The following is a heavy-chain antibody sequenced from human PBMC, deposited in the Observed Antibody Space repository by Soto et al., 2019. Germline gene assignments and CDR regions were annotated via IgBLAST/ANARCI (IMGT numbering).Heavy chain of an antibody. CDR3: ARDGAVAGNSNFDY. CDR1: GYTFTSYA. CDR2: INAGNGNT. Sequence: ASVKVSCKASGYTFTSYAIHWVRQAPGQRLEWMGWINAGNGNTKYSQKFQGRVTITRDTSASTAYMELSSLRSEDTAQYYCARDGAVAGNSNFDYWGKGTLVTVSS. V-gene: IGHV1-3*01. J-gene: IGHJ4*02. D-gene: IGHD6-19*01.